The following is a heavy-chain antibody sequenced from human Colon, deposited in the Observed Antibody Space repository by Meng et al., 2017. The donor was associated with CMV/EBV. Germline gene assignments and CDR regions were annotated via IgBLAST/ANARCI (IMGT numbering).Heavy chain of an antibody. J-gene: IGHJ4*02. CDR2: ISSREAYI. Sequence: QLVESGGGLVKPGGSLRLSCSASGFTFNTYTLSWVRQAPGKGLEWVSSISSREAYIFYSDSVKGRFTVSRDNAENSVYLQMNSLRGEDTGIYYCAREGYCGSTSCHSIDWGLGTLVTVSA. CDR1: GFTFNTYT. V-gene: IGHV3-21*02. D-gene: IGHD2-2*01. CDR3: AREGYCGSTSCHSID.